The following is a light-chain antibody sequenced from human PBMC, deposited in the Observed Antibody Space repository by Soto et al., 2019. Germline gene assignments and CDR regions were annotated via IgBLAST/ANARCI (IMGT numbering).Light chain of an antibody. J-gene: IGLJ1*01. CDR3: QSYDSSLSGRYV. CDR1: SSNIGAGYD. Sequence: VLTPPPSVSGAPGQRVTISCTGSSSNIGAGYDVHWYQQLPGTAPKLLIYGNSNRPSGVPDRFSGSKSGTSASLAITGLQAEDEADYYCQSYDSSLSGRYVFGTGTKVTVL. CDR2: GNS. V-gene: IGLV1-40*01.